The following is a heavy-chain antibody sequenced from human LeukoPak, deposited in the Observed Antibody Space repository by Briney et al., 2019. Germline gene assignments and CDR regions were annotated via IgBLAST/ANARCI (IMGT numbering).Heavy chain of an antibody. Sequence: PGGSLRLSCAASGFTFSDYVMIWVRQAPGKGLEWVSGITASGDRTFYGDSVRGRFTMSRDNSKNTLYLQMNSLRAEDTAVYYCAKVLVVGRNWFDPWGQGTLVTVSS. J-gene: IGHJ5*02. D-gene: IGHD2-15*01. CDR1: GFTFSDYV. V-gene: IGHV3-23*01. CDR2: ITASGDRT. CDR3: AKVLVVGRNWFDP.